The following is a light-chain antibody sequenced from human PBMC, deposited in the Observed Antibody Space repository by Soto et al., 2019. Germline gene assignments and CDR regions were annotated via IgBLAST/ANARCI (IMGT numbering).Light chain of an antibody. V-gene: IGKV1-5*01. CDR1: QRISYG. CDR3: QQNDSFPDP. J-gene: IGKJ5*01. CDR2: DVS. Sequence: QLTQSPSPLPASAGGTVAITCRASQRISYGLAWYQQKPGKAPKLLIYDVSSLESGVPSRFSGSGSGTDFNLTITSLQPEDFATYYCQQNDSFPDPFGQGTQVEIK.